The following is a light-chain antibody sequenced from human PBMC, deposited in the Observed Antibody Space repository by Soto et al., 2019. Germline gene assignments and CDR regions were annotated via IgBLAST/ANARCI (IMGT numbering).Light chain of an antibody. CDR1: QDISNY. J-gene: IGKJ3*01. CDR2: DAS. CDR3: QQYDKLPFT. V-gene: IGKV1-33*01. Sequence: DIQMTQSPSSLSASVGDRVTITCQASQDISNYLNWYQQKPGKAPKLLIYDASNLETGGPSRFSGSGSGTDFTFTISSLQPEDIATYYCQQYDKLPFTFGPGTKVDIK.